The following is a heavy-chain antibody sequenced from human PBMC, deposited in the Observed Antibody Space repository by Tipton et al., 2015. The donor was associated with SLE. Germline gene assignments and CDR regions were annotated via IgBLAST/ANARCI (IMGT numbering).Heavy chain of an antibody. V-gene: IGHV4-34*01. CDR3: ARDEYRYDTTGHHLLGHFDF. CDR1: GGPISNYY. Sequence: TLSLTCSVSGGPISNYYWSWIRQPPGKGLEWIGEIDHSGSSNYNPSLTSRVTISVDTSKDQFSLKLTSVTAADTAVYYCARDEYRYDTTGHHLLGHFDFWGQGTLVTVSS. J-gene: IGHJ4*02. D-gene: IGHD3-22*01. CDR2: IDHSGSS.